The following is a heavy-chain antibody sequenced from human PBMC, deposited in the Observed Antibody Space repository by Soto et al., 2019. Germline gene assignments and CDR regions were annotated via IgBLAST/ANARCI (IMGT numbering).Heavy chain of an antibody. V-gene: IGHV4-31*03. CDR1: GDSISSGGHY. CDR3: ARLRGSFYWYFDL. J-gene: IGHJ2*01. Sequence: QVQLQESGPGLVKPSQTLSLTCTVSGDSISSGGHYWSWVRQPPGKGLEWIAYIYYSESTYYNPSLKGRVXXSXDXXKNQFSLKLTSVTAADTAVYYCARLRGSFYWYFDLWGRGTLVTVSS. CDR2: IYYSEST. D-gene: IGHD5-12*01.